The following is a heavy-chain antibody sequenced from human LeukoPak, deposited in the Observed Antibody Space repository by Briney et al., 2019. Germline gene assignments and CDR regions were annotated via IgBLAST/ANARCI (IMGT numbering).Heavy chain of an antibody. CDR2: IKSKTDGGTT. Sequence: KAGGSLRLSCAASGFTFSSYAMSWVRQAPGKGLEWVGRIKSKTDGGTTDYAAPVKGRFTISRDDSKNTLYLQMNSLKTEDTAVYYCTTGVITIFGVGTFDPWGQGTLVTASS. V-gene: IGHV3-15*01. J-gene: IGHJ5*02. CDR3: TTGVITIFGVGTFDP. CDR1: GFTFSSYA. D-gene: IGHD3-3*01.